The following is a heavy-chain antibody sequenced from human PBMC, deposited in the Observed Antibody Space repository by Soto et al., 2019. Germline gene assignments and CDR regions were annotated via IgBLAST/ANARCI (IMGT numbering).Heavy chain of an antibody. CDR1: GGSLRTYY. CDR2: VNHSGEA. CDR3: TRAERFSRSWSDP. J-gene: IGHJ5*02. V-gene: IGHV4-34*01. Sequence: SQTLSLTCGVYGGSLRTYYWIWVRQPPGKGLEWIGEVNHSGEATNNQSLRSRVTVPLHTHNNRFPLKMTSLTGADTALYLCTRAERFSRSWSDPLGQGTQGTGSS. D-gene: IGHD3-10*01.